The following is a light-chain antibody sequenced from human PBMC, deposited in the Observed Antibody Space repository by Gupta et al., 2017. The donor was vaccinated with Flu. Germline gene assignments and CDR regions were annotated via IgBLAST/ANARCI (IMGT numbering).Light chain of an antibody. CDR2: RAS. V-gene: IGKV2-28*01. J-gene: IGKJ1*01. CDR3: MQDLNSPGT. CDR1: HSLLQSDRSSY. Sequence: VTPGWSPSITARSNHSLLQSDRSSYLDWYLQKPGQSPKLLIYRASSRATGVPDRFSGSGSGTDFTLTISRVEAGDVGVYYCMQDLNSPGTFGQGTKVEVK.